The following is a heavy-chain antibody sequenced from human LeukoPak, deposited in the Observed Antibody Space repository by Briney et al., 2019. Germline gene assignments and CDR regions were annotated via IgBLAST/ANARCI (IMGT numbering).Heavy chain of an antibody. CDR2: IYPGDSDT. Sequence: GESLKISCETSGYNFTTYWIGWVRQMPGKGLEWMGIIYPGDSDTRYSPSFQGQVTISVDKSISTAYLQWSSLKASYTAMFYCARLGNSYCTNGVCYNNWFDPWGQGTLVTVSS. J-gene: IGHJ5*02. D-gene: IGHD2-8*01. CDR3: ARLGNSYCTNGVCYNNWFDP. V-gene: IGHV5-51*01. CDR1: GYNFTTYW.